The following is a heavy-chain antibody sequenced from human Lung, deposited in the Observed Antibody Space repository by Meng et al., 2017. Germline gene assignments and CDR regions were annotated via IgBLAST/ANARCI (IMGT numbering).Heavy chain of an antibody. D-gene: IGHD5-24*01. J-gene: IGHJ4*02. V-gene: IGHV3-74*01. CDR2: INTDGSST. CDR3: GRSDGYNRD. CDR1: GFTFSTYW. Sequence: EVQLVESGGGLGQPGGSLRLSCAASGFTFSTYWMHWARQAPGKGLVWVSHINTDGSSTNYADSVKGRFTISRDNAKNTLYLQMNSLRAEDTAVYYCGRSDGYNRDWGQGTLVTVSS.